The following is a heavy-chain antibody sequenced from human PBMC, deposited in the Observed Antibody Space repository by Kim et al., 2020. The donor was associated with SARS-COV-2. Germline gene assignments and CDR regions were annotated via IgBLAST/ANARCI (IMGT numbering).Heavy chain of an antibody. CDR2: IVVGSGNT. CDR1: GYTFTSYG. V-gene: IGHV1-18*01. J-gene: IGHJ5*02. CDR3: ARAGGLRYFDWGTYNWFDP. Sequence: ASVKVSCKASGYTFTSYGISWVRQAPGQGLEWMGWIVVGSGNTNYAQKLRGRVTITTDKSTSTAYMELRSLRSDDTAVYYCARAGGLRYFDWGTYNWFDPWGQGNLVTVSS. D-gene: IGHD3-9*01.